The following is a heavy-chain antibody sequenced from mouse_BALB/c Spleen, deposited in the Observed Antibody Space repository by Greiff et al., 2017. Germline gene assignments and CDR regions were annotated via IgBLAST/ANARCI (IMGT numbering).Heavy chain of an antibody. CDR2: IDPANGNT. J-gene: IGHJ2*01. CDR1: GFNIKDTY. Sequence: EVQLQQSGAELVKPGASVKLSCTASGFNIKDTYMHWVKQRPEQGLEWIGRIDPANGNTKYDPKFQGKATITADTSSNTAYLQLSSLTSEDTAVYYCARFLANWDYFDYWGQGTTLTVSS. CDR3: ARFLANWDYFDY. D-gene: IGHD4-1*01. V-gene: IGHV14-3*02.